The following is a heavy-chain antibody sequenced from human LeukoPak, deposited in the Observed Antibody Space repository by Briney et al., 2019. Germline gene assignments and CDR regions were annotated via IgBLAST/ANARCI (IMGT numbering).Heavy chain of an antibody. V-gene: IGHV1-24*01. J-gene: IGHJ6*02. D-gene: IGHD2-2*01. CDR1: GYTLTELS. Sequence: ASVKVSCKVSGYTLTELSMHWVRQAPGKGLEWMGGFDPEDGETIYAQKFQGRVTMTEDTSTDTAYMELSSLRSEDTAVYYCATPGYCSSTSCSYYYYGMDVWGQGTTVTVSS. CDR2: FDPEDGET. CDR3: ATPGYCSSTSCSYYYYGMDV.